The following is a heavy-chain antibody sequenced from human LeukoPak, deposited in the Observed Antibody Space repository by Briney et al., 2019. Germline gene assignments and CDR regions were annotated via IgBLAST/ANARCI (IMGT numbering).Heavy chain of an antibody. Sequence: SETLSLTCTVSGGSISSYYWSWIRQPAGKGLEWIGRIYTSGSTNYNPSLKSRVTMSVDTSKNQFFLKLSSVTAADTAVYYCAREGITYYYGSGKDYNWFDPWGQGTLVTVSS. CDR3: AREGITYYYGSGKDYNWFDP. CDR2: IYTSGST. J-gene: IGHJ5*02. D-gene: IGHD3-10*01. V-gene: IGHV4-4*07. CDR1: GGSISSYY.